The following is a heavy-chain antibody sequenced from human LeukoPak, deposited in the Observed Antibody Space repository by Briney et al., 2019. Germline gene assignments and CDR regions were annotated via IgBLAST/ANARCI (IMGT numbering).Heavy chain of an antibody. Sequence: SETLSLTCTVSGGSISTDYWTWIRQPAGKGLEWIRLIYTSGSTNYNPSLKSRVTMSVDTSKNQFSLKLTSVTAADTAVYYCASDFGYWGQGTLVTASS. CDR1: GGSISTDY. CDR2: IYTSGST. J-gene: IGHJ4*02. V-gene: IGHV4-4*07. D-gene: IGHD3-10*01. CDR3: ASDFGY.